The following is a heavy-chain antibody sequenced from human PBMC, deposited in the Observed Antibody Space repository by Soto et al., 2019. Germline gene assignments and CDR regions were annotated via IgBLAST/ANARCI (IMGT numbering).Heavy chain of an antibody. CDR2: INHSGST. Sequence: SETLSLTCAVYGGSFSGYYWSWIRQPPGKGLEWIGEINHSGSTNYNPSLKSRVTISVDTSKNQFSLKLSSVTAADTAVYYCARGHVVLWFGELLNYYYGVDVWGQGTTVTVSS. J-gene: IGHJ6*02. D-gene: IGHD3-10*01. CDR3: ARGHVVLWFGELLNYYYGVDV. CDR1: GGSFSGYY. V-gene: IGHV4-34*01.